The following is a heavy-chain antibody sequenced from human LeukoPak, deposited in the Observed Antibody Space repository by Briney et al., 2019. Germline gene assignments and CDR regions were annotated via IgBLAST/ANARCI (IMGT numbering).Heavy chain of an antibody. V-gene: IGHV3-74*01. D-gene: IGHD4-17*01. CDR3: GRGAYGDYG. CDR2: INSDGSST. Sequence: GGSLRLSCAASGFSFSMYWMHWVRQAPGKGLVWVSRINSDGSSTRYSDSVKGRFTISRDNAKNTLYLQMNSLRVEDTAVYYCGRGAYGDYGWGQGTLVTVSS. J-gene: IGHJ4*02. CDR1: GFSFSMYW.